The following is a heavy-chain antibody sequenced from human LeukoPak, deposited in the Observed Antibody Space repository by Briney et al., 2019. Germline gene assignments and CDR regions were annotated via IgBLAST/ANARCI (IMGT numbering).Heavy chain of an antibody. D-gene: IGHD2-2*01. Sequence: GGSLRLSCAASGFTFSSYGMHWVRQAPGKGLEWVAFIRYDGSNKYYADSVKGRFTISRDNSKNTLYLQMNSLRAEDTAVYYCARGTPIVVVPAALYYFDYWGQGTLVTVSS. CDR3: ARGTPIVVVPAALYYFDY. J-gene: IGHJ4*02. CDR1: GFTFSSYG. CDR2: IRYDGSNK. V-gene: IGHV3-30*02.